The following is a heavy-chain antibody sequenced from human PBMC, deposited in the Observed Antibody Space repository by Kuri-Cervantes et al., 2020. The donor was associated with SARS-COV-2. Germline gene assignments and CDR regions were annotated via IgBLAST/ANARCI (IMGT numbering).Heavy chain of an antibody. CDR1: GYTFTGYY. V-gene: IGHV1-2*02. CDR2: INPNSGST. D-gene: IGHD5-24*01. CDR3: ALMAGYYYYYYMDV. Sequence: ASVKVSCKASGYTFTGYYMHWVRQAPGQGLEWVGWINPNSGSTNYAQKFQGRVTMTRDTSISTAYMELSRLRSDDTAVYYCALMAGYYYYYYMDVWGKGTTVTVSS. J-gene: IGHJ6*03.